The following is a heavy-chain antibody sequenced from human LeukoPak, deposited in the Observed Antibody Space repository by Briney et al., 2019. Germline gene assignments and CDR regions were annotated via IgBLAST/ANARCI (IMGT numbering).Heavy chain of an antibody. D-gene: IGHD6-19*01. V-gene: IGHV1-8*02. J-gene: IGHJ6*02. CDR2: MNPNSGNT. CDR1: GGTFSSYA. CDR3: ARGTVAGTSYYYGMDV. Sequence: GASVKVSCKASGGTFSSYAISWVRQATGQGLEWMGWMNPNSGNTGYAQKFQGRVTMTRNTSISTAYMELSSLRSEDTAVYYCARGTVAGTSYYYGMDVWGQGTTVTVSS.